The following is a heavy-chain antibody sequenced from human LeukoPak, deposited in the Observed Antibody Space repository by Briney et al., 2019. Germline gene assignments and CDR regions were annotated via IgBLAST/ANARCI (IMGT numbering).Heavy chain of an antibody. CDR1: GFTFSSYG. CDR3: ARDLSSDSSGYRYGMDV. J-gene: IGHJ6*02. V-gene: IGHV3-33*01. Sequence: GSLRLSCAASGFTFSSYGMHWVRQAPGKGLEWVAVIWYDGSNKYYADSVKGRFTISRDNSKNTLYLQMNSLRAEDTAVYYCARDLSSDSSGYRYGMDVWGQGTTVTVSS. CDR2: IWYDGSNK. D-gene: IGHD3-22*01.